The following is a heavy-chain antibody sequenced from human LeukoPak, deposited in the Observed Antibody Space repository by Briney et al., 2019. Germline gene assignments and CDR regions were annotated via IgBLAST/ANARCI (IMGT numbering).Heavy chain of an antibody. CDR3: ATIGIVGATRNWFDP. CDR2: IIPIFGTA. V-gene: IGHV1-69*13. J-gene: IGHJ5*02. D-gene: IGHD1-26*01. Sequence: ASVKVSCKASGGTFSTVAISWVRQAPGQGLEWMGGIIPIFGTANYAQKFQGRVTITADESTSTAYMELSSLRSEDTAVYYCATIGIVGATRNWFDPWGQGTLVTVSS. CDR1: GGTFSTVA.